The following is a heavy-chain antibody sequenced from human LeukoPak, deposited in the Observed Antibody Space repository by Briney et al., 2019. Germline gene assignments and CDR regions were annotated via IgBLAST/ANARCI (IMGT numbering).Heavy chain of an antibody. CDR3: ARTGGSFYFYYYMDV. Sequence: PGRSLRLSCAASGFTFDDYAMHWVRQAPGKGLEWVSGISWNSGSIGYADSVKGRFTISRDNAKNSLYLQMNSLRAEDTAVYYCARTGGSFYFYYYMDVWGKGTTVTVSS. J-gene: IGHJ6*03. CDR2: ISWNSGSI. D-gene: IGHD1-26*01. V-gene: IGHV3-9*01. CDR1: GFTFDDYA.